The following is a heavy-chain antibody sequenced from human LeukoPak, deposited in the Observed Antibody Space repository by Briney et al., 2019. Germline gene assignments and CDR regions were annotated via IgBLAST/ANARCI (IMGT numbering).Heavy chain of an antibody. J-gene: IGHJ3*02. CDR2: IYTSGST. V-gene: IGHV4-61*02. CDR3: ARGGRWELPSRDEDAFDI. D-gene: IGHD1-26*01. CDR1: GGSISSGSYY. Sequence: SETLSLTCTVSGGSISSGSYYWSWIRQPAGKGLEWIGRIYTSGSTNYNPPLKSRVTISVDTSKNQFSLKLSSVTAADTAVYYCARGGRWELPSRDEDAFDIWGQGTMVTVSS.